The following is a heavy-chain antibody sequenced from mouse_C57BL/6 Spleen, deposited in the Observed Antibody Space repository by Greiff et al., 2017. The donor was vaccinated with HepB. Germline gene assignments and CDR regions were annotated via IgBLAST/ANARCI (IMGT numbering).Heavy chain of an antibody. J-gene: IGHJ3*01. V-gene: IGHV5-16*01. CDR1: GFTFSDYY. CDR2: INYDGSST. CDR3: AREVDDGYYVAWFAY. Sequence: EVKLVESEGGLVQPGSSMKLSCTASGFTFSDYYMAWVRQVPEKGLEWVANINYDGSSTYYLDSLKSRFIISRDNAKNILYLQMSSLKSEDTATYYCAREVDDGYYVAWFAYWGQGTLVTVSA. D-gene: IGHD2-3*01.